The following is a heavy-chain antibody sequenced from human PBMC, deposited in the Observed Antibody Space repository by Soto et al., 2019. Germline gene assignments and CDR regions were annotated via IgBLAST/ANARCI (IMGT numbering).Heavy chain of an antibody. CDR2: FYSSGSI. Sequence: SETLSLTCFVSGYSITADGYYWIWIRHHPGKGLEWIGSFYSSGSIIYNPSLRSRVSISGDTSSNQFSMSLTSVTAADTARYYCARMYSSGSGWFHPWGQGTLVTVSS. D-gene: IGHD6-19*01. CDR3: ARMYSSGSGWFHP. CDR1: GYSITADGYY. V-gene: IGHV4-31*03. J-gene: IGHJ5*02.